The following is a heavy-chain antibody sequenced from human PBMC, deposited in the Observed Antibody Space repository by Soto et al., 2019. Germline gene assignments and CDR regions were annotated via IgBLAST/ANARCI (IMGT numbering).Heavy chain of an antibody. J-gene: IGHJ4*02. V-gene: IGHV3-48*01. D-gene: IGHD2-15*01. Sequence: GGSLRLSCAAPGFTFSSYSMNWVRQAPGKGLEWVSYISSSSSTINYAESVKGRFTISRDNAKNSLYLQMNSLRAEDTAVYYCARTVVAATYDTPSTKNPSSGNDYWGQGTLVTVSS. CDR1: GFTFSSYS. CDR2: ISSSSSTI. CDR3: ARTVVAATYDTPSTKNPSSGNDY.